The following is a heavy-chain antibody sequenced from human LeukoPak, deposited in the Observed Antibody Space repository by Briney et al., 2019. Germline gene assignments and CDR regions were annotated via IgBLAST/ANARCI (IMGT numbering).Heavy chain of an antibody. Sequence: GGSLRLSCAASGFTFSSYNMNWVRQAPGKGLEWVSSISSSSSYIYYADSLKGRFTMSRDNAKNSLYLQMNSLRAEDTAVYYSAREEGGYYDSSGYHYWGQGTLVTVSS. V-gene: IGHV3-21*01. CDR1: GFTFSSYN. CDR2: ISSSSSYI. CDR3: AREEGGYYDSSGYHY. J-gene: IGHJ4*02. D-gene: IGHD3-22*01.